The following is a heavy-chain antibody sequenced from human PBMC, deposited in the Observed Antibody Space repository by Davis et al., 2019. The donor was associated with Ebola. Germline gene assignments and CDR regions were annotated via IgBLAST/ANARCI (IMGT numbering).Heavy chain of an antibody. CDR2: VEHHGGT. J-gene: IGHJ4*02. Sequence: PSETLSLTCTVSGGSISPYYWSWVRQPPGKGLDWIGYVEHHGGTEYIPSLNNRVTISLDTSKNQFSLKMSSVTAADTAVYYCARGVYGAYFDYWGQGTLVTVSS. CDR1: GGSISPYY. V-gene: IGHV4-59*01. CDR3: ARGVYGAYFDY. D-gene: IGHD4-17*01.